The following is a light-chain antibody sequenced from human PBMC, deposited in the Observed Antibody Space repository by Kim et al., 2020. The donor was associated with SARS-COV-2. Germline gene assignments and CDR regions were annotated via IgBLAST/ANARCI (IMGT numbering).Light chain of an antibody. V-gene: IGLV4-69*01. Sequence: QLVLTRSPSASASLGASVKLTCTLSSGHSSYAIAWHQQQPEKGPRYLMKLNSDGSHCKGDGIPDRFSGSSSGAERYLTISSLQSEDEADYYCQTWGTGIFGGGTQLTVL. CDR1: SGHSSYA. CDR3: QTWGTGI. J-gene: IGLJ2*01. CDR2: LNSDGSH.